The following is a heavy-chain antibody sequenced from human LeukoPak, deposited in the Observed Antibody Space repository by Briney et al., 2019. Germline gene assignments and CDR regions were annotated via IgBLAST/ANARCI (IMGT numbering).Heavy chain of an antibody. J-gene: IGHJ4*02. Sequence: ASVTVSFKASGGTFISYAISWVRQAPGQGLEWMGGIIPIFGTATYAQKFQGRVTITTDESTSTAYMELSSLRSEDTAVYYCASSAYCTNGVCPDYWGQGTLVTVSS. D-gene: IGHD2-8*01. V-gene: IGHV1-69*05. CDR1: GGTFISYA. CDR2: IIPIFGTA. CDR3: ASSAYCTNGVCPDY.